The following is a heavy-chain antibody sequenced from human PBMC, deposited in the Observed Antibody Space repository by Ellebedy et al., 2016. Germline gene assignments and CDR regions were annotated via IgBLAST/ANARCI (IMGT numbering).Heavy chain of an antibody. J-gene: IGHJ4*02. V-gene: IGHV1-18*04. CDR2: ISAYNGDT. CDR3: ARDLTHFDY. Sequence: GGSLRLSCKGSGYSFTSYWIGWVRQAPGQGLEWMGWISAYNGDTNYAQKLQGRVTMTTDTSTSTAYMELRSLRSDDTAVYYCARDLTHFDYWGQGTLVTVSS. CDR1: GYSFTSYW.